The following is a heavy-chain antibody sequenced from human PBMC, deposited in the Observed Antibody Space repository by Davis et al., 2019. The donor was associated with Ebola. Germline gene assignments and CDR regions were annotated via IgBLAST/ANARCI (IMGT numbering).Heavy chain of an antibody. D-gene: IGHD3-22*01. V-gene: IGHV5-51*01. Sequence: PGGSLRPSCKGPGYTFTNYWIGGVRQMPGKGLEWMGIIYPDDSDTRYSPSFQGQVTISVDKSISTAYLQWSLKASDTAMYYCARQIKQSGYYGHDAFDIWGQGTLVTVSS. CDR2: IYPDDSDT. CDR3: ARQIKQSGYYGHDAFDI. CDR1: GYTFTNYW. J-gene: IGHJ3*02.